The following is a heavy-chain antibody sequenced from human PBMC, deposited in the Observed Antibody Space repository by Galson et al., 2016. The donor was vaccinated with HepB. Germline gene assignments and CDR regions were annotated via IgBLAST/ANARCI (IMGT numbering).Heavy chain of an antibody. Sequence: SVKVSCKASGYTFSSYTVHWVRQAPGQRLEWMGWIATGTANTVYSQKFRGRVTFTRDTSASTAYMELSSLRSEDTAVYYCARAYASGFYAPDDWGQGTLLTVSS. J-gene: IGHJ4*02. CDR2: IATGTANT. CDR1: GYTFSSYT. CDR3: ARAYASGFYAPDD. D-gene: IGHD3-22*01. V-gene: IGHV1-3*04.